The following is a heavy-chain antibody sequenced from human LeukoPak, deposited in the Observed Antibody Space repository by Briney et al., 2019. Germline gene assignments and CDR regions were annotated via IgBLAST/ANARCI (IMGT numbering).Heavy chain of an antibody. CDR3: TRVYYDILTGWDYYFDY. J-gene: IGHJ4*02. Sequence: GGSLRLSCTASGFTFGDYAMSWVRQAPGKGLEWVGFIRSKAYGGTTEYAASVKGRFTISRDDSKSIAYLQTNSLKTEDTAVYYCTRVYYDILTGWDYYFDYWGQGTLVTVSS. V-gene: IGHV3-49*04. CDR2: IRSKAYGGTT. CDR1: GFTFGDYA. D-gene: IGHD3-9*01.